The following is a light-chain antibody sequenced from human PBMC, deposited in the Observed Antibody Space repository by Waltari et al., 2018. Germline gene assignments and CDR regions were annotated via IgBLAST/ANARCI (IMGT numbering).Light chain of an antibody. Sequence: EVVMTQSPVTLSVSPGERVTLACSASQSVGINLAWYQQKPGQAPRLLMYFSSTRATGIPARFSGSGSGTEFSLTINSMQSEDFAVYSCQQYNSWPLTFGGGTKVEIK. J-gene: IGKJ4*01. CDR2: FSS. V-gene: IGKV3-15*01. CDR1: QSVGIN. CDR3: QQYNSWPLT.